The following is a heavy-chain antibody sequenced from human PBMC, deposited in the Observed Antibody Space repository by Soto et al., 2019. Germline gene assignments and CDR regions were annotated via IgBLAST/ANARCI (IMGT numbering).Heavy chain of an antibody. D-gene: IGHD6-19*01. CDR3: ARRTVNIRTFYSGLKTHCFDY. Sequence: QLQLHESGPGLVKPSETLSLTCAVSGDSMSSSDYYWGWIRQPPGKGLEWIGRIYYSGSNYYNPSLQSRVAISVDTSKNQFSLKLKSVTAADTAIYYCARRTVNIRTFYSGLKTHCFDYWGQGAPVTVSS. CDR2: IYYSGSN. CDR1: GDSMSSSDYY. J-gene: IGHJ4*02. V-gene: IGHV4-39*01.